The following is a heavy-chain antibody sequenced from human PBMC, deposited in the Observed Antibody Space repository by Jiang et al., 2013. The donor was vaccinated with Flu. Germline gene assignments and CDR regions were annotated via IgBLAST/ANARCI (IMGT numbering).Heavy chain of an antibody. CDR1: GYSFTSYW. V-gene: IGHV5-51*01. D-gene: IGHD4-17*01. CDR3: ARQGRYGDYNYGMDV. CDR2: IYPGDSDT. J-gene: IGHJ6*02. Sequence: GAEVKKPGESLKISCKGSGYSFTSYWIGWVRQMPGKGLEWMGIIYPGDSDTRYSPSFRGQVTISADKSISTAYLQWSSLKASDTAMYYCARQGRYGDYNYGMDVWGQGTTVTVSS.